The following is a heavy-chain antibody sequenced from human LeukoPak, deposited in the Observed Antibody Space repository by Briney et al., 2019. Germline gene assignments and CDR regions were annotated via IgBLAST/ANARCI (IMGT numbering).Heavy chain of an antibody. CDR3: ARESYVFWSVYYTPYYYGMDV. CDR2: INPNSGGT. D-gene: IGHD3-3*01. V-gene: IGHV1-2*02. J-gene: IGHJ6*04. Sequence: ASVKVSCKASGYTFTGYYMRWVRQAPGQGLEWMGWINPNSGGTNYAQKFQGRVTMTRDTSISTAYMELSRLRSDDTAVYYCARESYVFWSVYYTPYYYGMDVGGKGPTAPVSS. CDR1: GYTFTGYY.